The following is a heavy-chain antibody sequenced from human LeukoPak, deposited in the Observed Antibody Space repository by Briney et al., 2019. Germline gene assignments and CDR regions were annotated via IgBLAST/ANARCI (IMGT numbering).Heavy chain of an antibody. V-gene: IGHV3-11*06. Sequence: GGSLRLSCAASGFMFSEYYMSWIRHAPGKGLELVSYISGRSTYTNDADSVKGRFTISRDNAKNSLYLQMNSLRAEDTAVYYCARDRLSGRRESPHVWGQGTTVTVSS. J-gene: IGHJ6*02. CDR1: GFMFSEYY. CDR2: ISGRSTYT. D-gene: IGHD3-16*02. CDR3: ARDRLSGRRESPHV.